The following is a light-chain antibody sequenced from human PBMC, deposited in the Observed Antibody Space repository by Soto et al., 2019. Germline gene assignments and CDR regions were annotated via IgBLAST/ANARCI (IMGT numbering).Light chain of an antibody. CDR3: GTRDGSLSIVV. CDR1: SSNIGSSY. CDR2: DDN. V-gene: IGLV1-51*01. Sequence: SVLTQPPSVSAAPGQTVTISCSGSSSNIGSSYVSWYQQVPGTAPKLLIYDDNQRPSGIPDRFSGSKSGASATLGITGLQTGDEADYYCGTRDGSLSIVVFGGGTQLTVL. J-gene: IGLJ2*01.